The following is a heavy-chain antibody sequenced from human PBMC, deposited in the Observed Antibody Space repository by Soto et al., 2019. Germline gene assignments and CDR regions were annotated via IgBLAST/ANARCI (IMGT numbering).Heavy chain of an antibody. D-gene: IGHD6-6*01. V-gene: IGHV4-39*01. CDR2: IYYDGNT. Sequence: SENRSRTCTVCGDSITSSRHDWGWIRQPTGKGLECIANIYYDGNTYYNPSLKSRVAISLDTSKNQFSLRLNSVTAADTAVYYCARSSIEPRVFMYPFDSWGQGTLVTVS. J-gene: IGHJ4*02. CDR3: ARSSIEPRVFMYPFDS. CDR1: GDSITSSRHD.